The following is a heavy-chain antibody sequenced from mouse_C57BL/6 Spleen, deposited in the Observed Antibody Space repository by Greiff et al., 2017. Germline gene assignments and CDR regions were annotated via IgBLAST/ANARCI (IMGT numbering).Heavy chain of an antibody. Sequence: VQLQQPGAELVKPGASVKVSCKASGYTFTSYWMHWVKQRPGQGLEWIGSIHPSDSDTNYNQKFKGKATLTVDKSSSTAYMQLSRLTSEVSAVYNCAMSNWELDYWGQGTMVTVSA. V-gene: IGHV1-74*01. D-gene: IGHD4-1*01. CDR2: IHPSDSDT. J-gene: IGHJ3*01. CDR1: GYTFTSYW. CDR3: AMSNWELDY.